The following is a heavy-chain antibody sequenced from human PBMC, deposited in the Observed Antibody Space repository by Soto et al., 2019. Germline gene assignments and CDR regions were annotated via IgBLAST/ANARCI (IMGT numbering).Heavy chain of an antibody. V-gene: IGHV3-30*18. J-gene: IGHJ6*02. CDR2: ISYDESKE. CDR3: AKDREEWQVMYGMDV. D-gene: IGHD6-19*01. Sequence: QVPLVESGGGVVQPGRSLRLSCEVSGFTFSTYGMHWVRQAPGKGLEWVAVISYDESKEYYADSVRGRFTISRDESNNRLYLQMNSLRVEDTAVYYCAKDREEWQVMYGMDVWGQGTTVTVSS. CDR1: GFTFSTYG.